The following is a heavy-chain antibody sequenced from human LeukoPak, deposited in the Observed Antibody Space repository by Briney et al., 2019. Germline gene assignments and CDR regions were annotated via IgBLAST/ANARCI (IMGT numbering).Heavy chain of an antibody. D-gene: IGHD3-22*01. CDR1: GGSISSYY. CDR2: IYYSGST. J-gene: IGHJ4*02. V-gene: IGHV4-59*01. CDR3: ARATYYYDSSGRRGASGFDY. Sequence: SETLSLTCTVSGGSISSYYWSWIRQPPGKGLEWIGYIYYSGSTNYSPSLKSRVTISVDTSKNQFSLKLSSVTAADTAVYYCARATYYYDSSGRRGASGFDYWGQGTLVTVSS.